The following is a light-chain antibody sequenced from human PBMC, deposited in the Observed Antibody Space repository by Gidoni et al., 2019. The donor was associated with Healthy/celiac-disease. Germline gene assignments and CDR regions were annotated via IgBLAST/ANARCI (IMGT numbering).Light chain of an antibody. V-gene: IGLV2-14*01. Sequence: QSARTQTAPVSGAPGQSITLSCTGTSSDVGGYNYVSWYQQHPGKAPKLMIYEVSNRPSGVSNRFSGSKSGNTASLTISGLQAEDEADYYCSSYTSSSTLAFGTGTKVTVL. J-gene: IGLJ1*01. CDR2: EVS. CDR1: SSDVGGYNY. CDR3: SSYTSSSTLA.